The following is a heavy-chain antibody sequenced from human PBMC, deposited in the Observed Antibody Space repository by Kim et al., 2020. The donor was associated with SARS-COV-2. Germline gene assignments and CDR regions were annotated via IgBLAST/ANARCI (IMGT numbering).Heavy chain of an antibody. D-gene: IGHD3-10*01. CDR1: GFSFSSFD. V-gene: IGHV3-48*03. CDR3: ARESKVRGTHFDL. J-gene: IGHJ4*02. Sequence: GGSLRLSCAASGFSFSSFDLNWVRQAPGEGLEWVSFIGSSGSPMFYADSVKGRFTVSRDNTKNSLYLQMNSLRVEDTATYYCARESKVRGTHFDLWGQGVVVTVSS. CDR2: IGSSGSPM.